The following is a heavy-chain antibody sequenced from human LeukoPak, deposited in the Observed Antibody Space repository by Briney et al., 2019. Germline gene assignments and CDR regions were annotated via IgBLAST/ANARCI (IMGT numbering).Heavy chain of an antibody. CDR2: IYSGGST. Sequence: PGGSLRLSCAASGFTISSNYMNWVRQAPGKGLEWVSIIYSGGSTYYADSVKGRFTISRDNSKNTVYLQKNSLRADDTAVYYCAKDGGSGYYYFDYWGQGTLVTVSS. CDR1: GFTISSNY. CDR3: AKDGGSGYYYFDY. D-gene: IGHD3-22*01. J-gene: IGHJ4*02. V-gene: IGHV3-53*01.